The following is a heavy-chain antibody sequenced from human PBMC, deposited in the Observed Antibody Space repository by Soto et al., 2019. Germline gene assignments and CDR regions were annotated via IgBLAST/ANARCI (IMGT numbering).Heavy chain of an antibody. CDR2: IYCDDGK. V-gene: IGHV2-5*02. CDR1: GFSLSTSRVG. J-gene: IGHJ4*02. Sequence: QITLKESGPTLVKPTQTLTLTCTFSGFSLSTSRVGVAWIPQPPGKALERLALIYCDDGKRYTPSLKTRPNITKDTSKNQVVLTLTHVDPVDTATYYCAHRPASDISTGYYPFDYWGQGALVTVSS. D-gene: IGHD3-9*01. CDR3: AHRPASDISTGYYPFDY.